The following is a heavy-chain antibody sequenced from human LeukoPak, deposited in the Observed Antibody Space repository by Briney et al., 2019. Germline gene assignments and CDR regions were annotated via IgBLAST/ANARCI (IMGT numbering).Heavy chain of an antibody. Sequence: SVKVSCTASGGTFSSYAISWVQQAPGQGLEWMGGIIPIFGTANYAQKFQGRVTITADESTSTAYMELSSLRSEDTAVYYCASGNFYDSSGYYPFDYWGQGTLVTVSS. CDR3: ASGNFYDSSGYYPFDY. D-gene: IGHD3-22*01. V-gene: IGHV1-69*13. J-gene: IGHJ4*02. CDR2: IIPIFGTA. CDR1: GGTFSSYA.